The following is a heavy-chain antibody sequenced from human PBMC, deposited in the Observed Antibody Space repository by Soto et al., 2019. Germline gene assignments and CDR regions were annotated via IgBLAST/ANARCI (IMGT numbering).Heavy chain of an antibody. J-gene: IGHJ3*02. CDR3: AKDESSWYSEDDAFDI. CDR2: ISYDGSNK. Sequence: PGGSLRLSSGASGFTFSSDGMHWVREAPGKGLEWVAVISYDGSNKYYADSVKGRFTISRDNSKNTLYLQMNSLRDEDTAVYYCAKDESSWYSEDDAFDIWGQGTLVPVSS. V-gene: IGHV3-30*18. D-gene: IGHD6-13*01. CDR1: GFTFSSDG.